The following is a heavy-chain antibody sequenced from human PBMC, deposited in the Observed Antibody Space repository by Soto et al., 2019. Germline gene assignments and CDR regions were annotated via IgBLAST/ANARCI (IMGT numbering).Heavy chain of an antibody. Sequence: QVQLQESGPGLVKPSETLSLTCTVSGGSISRYYWSWIRQPPGKGLEWIGYMYNTGSTVYNPSFKSRVTISVDTSKNQFPLKLNSVTAADTAVYYCARDLWGYCGTDCYPLDVCGQGTTVTVSS. V-gene: IGHV4-59*01. D-gene: IGHD2-21*02. J-gene: IGHJ6*02. CDR2: MYNTGST. CDR3: ARDLWGYCGTDCYPLDV. CDR1: GGSISRYY.